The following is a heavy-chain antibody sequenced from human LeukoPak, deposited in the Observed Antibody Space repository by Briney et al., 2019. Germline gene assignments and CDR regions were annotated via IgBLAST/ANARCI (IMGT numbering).Heavy chain of an antibody. J-gene: IGHJ4*02. V-gene: IGHV1-18*01. CDR1: GYTFTSYG. D-gene: IGHD3-16*02. Sequence: ASVKVSCKASGYTFTSYGISWVRQAPGRGLEWMGWISAYNGNTNYAQKLQGRVTMTTDTSTSTAYMELRSLRSDDTAVYYCARVAFGGVIANGNDYWGQGTLVTVSS. CDR2: ISAYNGNT. CDR3: ARVAFGGVIANGNDY.